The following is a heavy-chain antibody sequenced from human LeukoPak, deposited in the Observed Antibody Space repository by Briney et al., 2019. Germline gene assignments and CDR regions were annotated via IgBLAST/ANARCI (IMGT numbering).Heavy chain of an antibody. D-gene: IGHD3-10*01. J-gene: IGHJ4*02. CDR1: GFTFSSYL. V-gene: IGHV3-7*01. CDR2: IKQDGSEK. Sequence: GGSLRLSCAASGFTFSSYLMSWVRQAPGKGLEWVANIKQDGSEKYYVDSVKGRFTISRDNAKNSLYLQMNSLRAEDTAVYYCARVLVRGGYDYWGQGTLVTVSS. CDR3: ARVLVRGGYDY.